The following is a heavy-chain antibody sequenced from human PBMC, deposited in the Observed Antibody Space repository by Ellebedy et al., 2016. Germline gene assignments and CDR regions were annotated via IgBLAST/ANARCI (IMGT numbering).Heavy chain of an antibody. CDR1: GDSVSSNSAA. V-gene: IGHV6-1*01. CDR2: TYYRSKWYN. Sequence: SETLSLXXAISGDSVSSNSAAWNWIRQSPSRGLEWLGRTYYRSKWYNDYAVSVKSRITINPDTSKNQFSLQLNSVTPEDTAVYYCARGEGIWGVSDAFDIWGQGTMVTVSS. CDR3: ARGEGIWGVSDAFDI. D-gene: IGHD2-15*01. J-gene: IGHJ3*02.